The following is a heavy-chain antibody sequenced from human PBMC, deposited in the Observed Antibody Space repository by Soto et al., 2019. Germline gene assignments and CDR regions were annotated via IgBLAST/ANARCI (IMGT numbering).Heavy chain of an antibody. CDR3: ARVSVVPAAIRYAFDI. J-gene: IGHJ3*02. CDR1: GGSVSSGSYY. V-gene: IGHV4-61*01. CDR2: IYYSGST. Sequence: QVQLQESGPGLVKPSETLSLTCTVSGGSVSSGSYYWSWIRQPPGKGLEWIGYIYYSGSTNYNPYLKSRVTISVDTSKNQFSLKLSSVTAADTAVYYCARVSVVPAAIRYAFDIWGQGTMVTVSS. D-gene: IGHD2-2*02.